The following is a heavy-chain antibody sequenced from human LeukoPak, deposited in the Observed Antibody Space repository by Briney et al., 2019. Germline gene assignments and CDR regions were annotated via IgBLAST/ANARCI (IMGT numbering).Heavy chain of an antibody. Sequence: GGSLRLSCAVSGFTFSGFWMSWSRQAPGEGLEWVASINSDGSEGYYADVVKGRFTISRDNAKNSLYLQINSLSAEDTAVYYCARSSYSSSSSVWGQGTMVTVSS. D-gene: IGHD6-6*01. CDR3: ARSSYSSSSSV. J-gene: IGHJ3*01. CDR2: INSDGSEG. CDR1: GFTFSGFW. V-gene: IGHV3-7*03.